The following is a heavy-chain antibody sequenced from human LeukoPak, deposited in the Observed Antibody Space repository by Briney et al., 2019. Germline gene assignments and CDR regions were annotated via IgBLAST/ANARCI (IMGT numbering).Heavy chain of an antibody. CDR1: GFTFSSYW. CDR3: ARSLIVVVITQSFDY. Sequence: QPGGSLRLSCAASGFTFSSYWMSWVRQAPGKGLEWVANIKQDGSEKYYVDSVKGRFTISRDNAKSSLYLQMNSLRAEDTAVYYCARSLIVVVITQSFDYWGQGTLVTVSS. CDR2: IKQDGSEK. V-gene: IGHV3-7*01. J-gene: IGHJ4*02. D-gene: IGHD3-22*01.